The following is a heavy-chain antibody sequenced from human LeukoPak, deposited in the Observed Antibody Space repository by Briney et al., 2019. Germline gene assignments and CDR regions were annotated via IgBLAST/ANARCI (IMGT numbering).Heavy chain of an antibody. V-gene: IGHV3-21*01. Sequence: GGSLRLSCAASGSTFSSYSMNWVRQAPGKGLEWVSSISSSSSYIYYADSVKGRFTISRDNAKNSLYLQMNSLRAEDTAVYYCARANDGYNKPTAWFDYWGQGTLVTVSS. CDR1: GSTFSSYS. CDR3: ARANDGYNKPTAWFDY. CDR2: ISSSSSYI. J-gene: IGHJ4*02. D-gene: IGHD5-24*01.